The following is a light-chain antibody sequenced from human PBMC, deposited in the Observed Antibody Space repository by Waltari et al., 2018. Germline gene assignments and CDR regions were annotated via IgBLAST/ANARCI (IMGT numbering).Light chain of an antibody. J-gene: IGLJ2*01. Sequence: QSALTQPPSASGSPGQSVTISCTGTSSDVGGYNYVSWYQQHPGKPPKRGICEVSKRPSGVPERFSGSRSGNTASLTVSGLQAEDEADYDCSSYAGSNNLVFGGGTKLTVL. CDR1: SSDVGGYNY. V-gene: IGLV2-8*01. CDR3: SSYAGSNNLV. CDR2: EVS.